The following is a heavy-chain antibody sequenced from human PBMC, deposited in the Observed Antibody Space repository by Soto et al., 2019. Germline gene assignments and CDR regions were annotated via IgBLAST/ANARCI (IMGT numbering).Heavy chain of an antibody. CDR2: ITTDKGKT. Sequence: QVQLVQSGPEVKKPGASVKVSCKTSGYTFTSYGISWVRQAPGQGLEWMGWITTDKGKTTYAQKFQGRVAMTTDTPTSTAYMELRSLRPDDTAVYYCATRSPAFDYWGQGTLVTVSS. CDR3: ATRSPAFDY. CDR1: GYTFTSYG. J-gene: IGHJ4*02. V-gene: IGHV1-18*01.